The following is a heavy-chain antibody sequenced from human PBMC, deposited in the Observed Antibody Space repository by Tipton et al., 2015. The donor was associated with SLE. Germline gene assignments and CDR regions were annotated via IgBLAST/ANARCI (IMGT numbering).Heavy chain of an antibody. CDR2: IIPIFGTA. D-gene: IGHD5-12*01. Sequence: QLVQSGAEVKKPGSSVKVSCKASGGTFSSYAISWVRQAPGQGLEWMGGIIPIFGTANYAQKFQGRVTITTDESTSTAYMELSSLRSEDTAVYYCAVHIVATEDYYYYYMDVWGKGTTVTVSS. V-gene: IGHV1-69*01. J-gene: IGHJ6*03. CDR3: AVHIVATEDYYYYYMDV. CDR1: GGTFSSYA.